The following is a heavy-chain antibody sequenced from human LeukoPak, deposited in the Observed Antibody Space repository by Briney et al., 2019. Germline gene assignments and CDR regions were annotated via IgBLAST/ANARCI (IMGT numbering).Heavy chain of an antibody. D-gene: IGHD3-10*01. V-gene: IGHV4-38-2*01. J-gene: IGHJ5*02. CDR3: ARAEGYYYGSGSLGWFDP. CDR2: IYHSGST. Sequence: PSETLSLTCAVSGYSISSGYYWGWIRQPPGKGLEWIGSIYHSGSTYYNPSLKSRVTISVDTSKNQFSLKLSSVTAADTAVYYCARAEGYYYGSGSLGWFDPWGQGTLVPVSS. CDR1: GYSISSGYY.